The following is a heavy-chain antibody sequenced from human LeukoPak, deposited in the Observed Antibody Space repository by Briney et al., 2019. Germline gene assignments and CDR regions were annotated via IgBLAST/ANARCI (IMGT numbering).Heavy chain of an antibody. Sequence: PSETLSLTCTVSGGSISSYYWSWIRQPPGKGLEWIGEINHSGSTNYNPSLKSRVTISVDTSKNQFSLKLSSVTAADTAVYYCAGVQRFSRFWGQGTLVTVSS. CDR3: AGVQRFSRF. CDR2: INHSGST. J-gene: IGHJ4*02. D-gene: IGHD3-3*01. CDR1: GGSISSYY. V-gene: IGHV4-34*01.